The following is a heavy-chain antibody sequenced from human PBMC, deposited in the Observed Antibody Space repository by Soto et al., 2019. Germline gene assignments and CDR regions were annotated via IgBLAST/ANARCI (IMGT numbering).Heavy chain of an antibody. CDR1: GASISRYY. CDR2: LYNTGST. CDR3: ARDRGGRIAAAVDGMDV. J-gene: IGHJ6*02. Sequence: PETLSLTCTVSGASISRYYWSWIRQSPGKGLEWIGYLYNTGSTIYNPSLKSRVTISVDRSKNQFSLKLSSVTAADTAVYYCARDRGGRIAAAVDGMDVWGQATTVT. D-gene: IGHD6-13*01. V-gene: IGHV4-59*12.